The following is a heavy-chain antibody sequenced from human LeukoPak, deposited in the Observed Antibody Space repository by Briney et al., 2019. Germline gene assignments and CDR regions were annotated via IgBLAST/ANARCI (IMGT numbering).Heavy chain of an antibody. V-gene: IGHV4-59*08. CDR2: IYYSGST. CDR3: ARHSLRSFDY. D-gene: IGHD3-16*01. Sequence: PSETLSLTCTVSGGSISSYYWSWIRQPPGKGLEWIGYIYYSGSTNYNPSLESRVTISIDTSKNQFSLKLSSVTAADTAVYYCARHSLRSFDYWGQGTLVTVSS. J-gene: IGHJ4*02. CDR1: GGSISSYY.